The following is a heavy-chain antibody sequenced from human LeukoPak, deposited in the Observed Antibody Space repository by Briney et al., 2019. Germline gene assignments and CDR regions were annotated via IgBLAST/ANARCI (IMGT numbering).Heavy chain of an antibody. V-gene: IGHV4-59*12. CDR3: ARSPPRVAGTIFSDY. CDR2: IYYSGST. D-gene: IGHD6-19*01. CDR1: GGSISSYY. J-gene: IGHJ4*02. Sequence: SETLSLTCTVSGGSISSYYWSWIRQPPGKGLEWIGYIYYSGSTNYNPSLKSRVTISVDTSKNQFSLKLSSVTAADTAVYYCARSPPRVAGTIFSDYWGQGTLVTVSS.